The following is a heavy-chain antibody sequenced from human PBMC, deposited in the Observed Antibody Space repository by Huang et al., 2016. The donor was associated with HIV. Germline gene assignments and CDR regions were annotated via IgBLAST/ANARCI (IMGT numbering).Heavy chain of an antibody. Sequence: QLQLQESGPGLVRPSETLSLICTVSGGSITDSNYYWGWIRQPPGKGLEGIGSIDYSGDTDYNPPLKSRVTMSVDTSNNRFSLDIRSVAVADTAIYYCARHFGSWSGYFDSWGQGTLVPVSS. CDR2: IDYSGDT. CDR3: ARHFGSWSGYFDS. CDR1: GGSITDSNYY. V-gene: IGHV4-39*01. J-gene: IGHJ4*02. D-gene: IGHD3-10*01.